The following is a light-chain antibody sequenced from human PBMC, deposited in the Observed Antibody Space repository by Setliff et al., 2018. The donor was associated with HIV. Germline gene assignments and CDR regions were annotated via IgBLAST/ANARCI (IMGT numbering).Light chain of an antibody. J-gene: IGLJ1*01. CDR3: CSYAGTYTYL. CDR1: SSDVGAYNY. CDR2: EVS. V-gene: IGLV2-14*01. Sequence: SVLTQPASVSGSPGQSITVSCTGTSSDVGAYNYVSWFQQYPGKAPKLMIYEVSNRPSGVSNRFSGSKSGNTASLTISGLQSEDEADYYCCSYAGTYTYLFGTGTKVTVL.